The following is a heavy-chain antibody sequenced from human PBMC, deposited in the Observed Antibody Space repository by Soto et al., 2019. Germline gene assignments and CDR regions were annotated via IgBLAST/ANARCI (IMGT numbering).Heavy chain of an antibody. CDR1: GYTFISYG. D-gene: IGHD3-10*01. J-gene: IGHJ6*02. Sequence: QVQLVQSGAEVKKPGSSVKVSCKASGYTFISYGISWVRQAPGQGLEWMGWISAYNDYTNYAQKLQGRVTMTTDTSTRIAYLELRSLRSDDTAVYYSAREGYYSGSGSYSPPRYYGMDVWGQGTTVTVSS. CDR2: ISAYNDYT. CDR3: AREGYYSGSGSYSPPRYYGMDV. V-gene: IGHV1-18*01.